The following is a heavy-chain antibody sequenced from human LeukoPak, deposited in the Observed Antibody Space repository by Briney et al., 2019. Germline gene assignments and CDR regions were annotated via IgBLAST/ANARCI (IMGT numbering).Heavy chain of an antibody. J-gene: IGHJ6*03. V-gene: IGHV4-38-2*01. D-gene: IGHD1-26*01. CDR2: IYTSGST. CDR1: GYSISSGYY. CDR3: ASSGSYYRLTAYYYMDV. Sequence: SETLSLTCAVSGYSISSGYYWGWIRQPAGKGLEWIGRIYTSGSTNYNPSLKSRVTISVDTSKNQSSLKLSSVTAADTAVYYCASSGSYYRLTAYYYMDVWGKGTTVTVSS.